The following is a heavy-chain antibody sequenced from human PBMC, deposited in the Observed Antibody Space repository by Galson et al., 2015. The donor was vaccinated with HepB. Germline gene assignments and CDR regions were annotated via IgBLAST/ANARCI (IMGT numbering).Heavy chain of an antibody. V-gene: IGHV7-4-1*02. D-gene: IGHD6-13*01. CDR2: INTNTGNP. J-gene: IGHJ4*02. CDR1: GYTFTSYA. CDR3: AREAYSSSWYGWDLDY. Sequence: SVKVSCKASGYTFTSYAMNWVRQAPGQGLEWMGWINTNTGNPTYAQGFTGRFVFSLDTSVSTAYLQISSLKAEDTAVYYCAREAYSSSWYGWDLDYWGQGTLVTVSS.